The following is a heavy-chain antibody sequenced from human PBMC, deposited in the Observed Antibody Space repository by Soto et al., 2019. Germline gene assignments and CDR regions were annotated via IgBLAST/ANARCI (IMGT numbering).Heavy chain of an antibody. D-gene: IGHD6-6*01. V-gene: IGHV3-23*01. CDR1: GFTFSNYA. CDR2: ISGSGGGT. Sequence: GGSLRLSCAASGFTFSNYAVTWVRQAPGKGLEWVSGISGSGGGTYYADSVKGRFTISRDNSKNTLYLQMNSLRAEDTAVYYCAKDGEYSSSAEVDYWGQGTLVTVSS. J-gene: IGHJ4*02. CDR3: AKDGEYSSSAEVDY.